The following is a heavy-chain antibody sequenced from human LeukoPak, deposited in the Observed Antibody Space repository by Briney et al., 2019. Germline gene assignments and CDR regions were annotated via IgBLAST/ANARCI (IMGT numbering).Heavy chain of an antibody. CDR2: ISSSGSTI. CDR1: GFTFSSYE. D-gene: IGHD6-6*01. Sequence: GGSLRLSCAASGFTFSSYEMNWVRQAPGKGLEWVSYISSSGSTIYYADSVKGRFTISRDNAKNSLYLQMNRLRAEDTAVYYCARQSITAYSLNFNYWGQGILVTVSS. V-gene: IGHV3-48*03. CDR3: ARQSITAYSLNFNY. J-gene: IGHJ4*02.